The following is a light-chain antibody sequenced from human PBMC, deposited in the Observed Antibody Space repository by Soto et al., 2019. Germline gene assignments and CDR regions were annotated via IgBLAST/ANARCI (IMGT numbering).Light chain of an antibody. V-gene: IGLV1-44*01. CDR2: SNN. CDR1: SSNIGSNT. J-gene: IGLJ2*01. Sequence: QSVLTQPPSASGTPGQRGTISWSGSSSNIGSNTVHWYQQLPGTAPKLLIYSNNQRPSGVHDRFSGSTSGTSASLAIRGLQSEDEADYYCAAWDDSLNGPVVFGGGTTLPVL. CDR3: AAWDDSLNGPVV.